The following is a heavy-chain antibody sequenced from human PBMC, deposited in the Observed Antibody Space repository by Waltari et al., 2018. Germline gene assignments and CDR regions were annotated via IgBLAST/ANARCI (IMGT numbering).Heavy chain of an antibody. CDR1: GGSFSSYT. CDR2: IIPILGIA. V-gene: IGHV1-69*08. J-gene: IGHJ2*01. Sequence: QVQLVQSGAEVKKPGSSVQVSCKASGGSFSSYTISWVRPATGQGLEWMGRIIPILGIANYAQKFQGRVTITADKSTSTAYMELSSLRSEDTAVYYCARDLGEWQQLVRWYFDLWGRGTLVTVSS. D-gene: IGHD6-13*01. CDR3: ARDLGEWQQLVRWYFDL.